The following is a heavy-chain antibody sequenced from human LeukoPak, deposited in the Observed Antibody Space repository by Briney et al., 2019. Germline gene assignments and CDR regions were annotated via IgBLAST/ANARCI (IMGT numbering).Heavy chain of an antibody. Sequence: SVKVSCKASGGTFSSYAISWVRQAPGHGLEWMGGIIPIFGTANYAQKFQGRVTITADESTSTAYMELSSLRSEDTAVYYCARDYYDSSGYYYTFDYWGQGTLVTVSS. J-gene: IGHJ4*02. CDR2: IIPIFGTA. CDR3: ARDYYDSSGYYYTFDY. V-gene: IGHV1-69*13. CDR1: GGTFSSYA. D-gene: IGHD3-22*01.